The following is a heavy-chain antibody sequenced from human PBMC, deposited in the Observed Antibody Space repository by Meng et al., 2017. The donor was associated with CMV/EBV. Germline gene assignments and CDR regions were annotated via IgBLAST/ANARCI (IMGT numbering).Heavy chain of an antibody. CDR3: ARGGLRGFDY. Sequence: LRYYGPTPVKPPQTLTLTFTFLGFSLSTSGVGVGWIRQPPGKALEWLALIYWDDDKRYSPSLKSRLTITKDTSKNQVVLTMTNMDPVDTATYYCARGGLRGFDYWGQGTLVTVSS. CDR1: GFSLSTSGVG. CDR2: IYWDDDK. J-gene: IGHJ4*02. V-gene: IGHV2-5*02. D-gene: IGHD4-17*01.